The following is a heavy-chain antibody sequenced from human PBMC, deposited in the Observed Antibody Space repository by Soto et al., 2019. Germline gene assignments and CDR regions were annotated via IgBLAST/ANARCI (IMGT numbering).Heavy chain of an antibody. V-gene: IGHV1-69*01. CDR1: GGTFSSYP. CDR3: ARVGHITNYGMAV. D-gene: IGHD1-26*01. CDR2: IIPFFGTS. Sequence: QVQLVQSGAEVKKPGSSVKVSCEASGGTFSSYPINWVRQAPGQGLEWMGGIIPFFGTSNYAQKFQGRVTITADDSTSTAYMELRSLGCEDTAVYYCARVGHITNYGMAVWGQGTTVTVSS. J-gene: IGHJ6*02.